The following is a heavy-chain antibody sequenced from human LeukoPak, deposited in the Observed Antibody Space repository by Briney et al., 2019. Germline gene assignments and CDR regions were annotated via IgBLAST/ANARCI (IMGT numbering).Heavy chain of an antibody. Sequence: PSETLSLTCTVSGGSISSSSYYWGWIRQPPGKGLEWIASIYYSPSTYYNPSLKNRVAISVDTSKDQFALKLSSLTAADTAVYYCVIGYNYEQYWGQAALVSVCS. V-gene: IGHV4-39*01. CDR2: IYYSPST. CDR1: GGSISSSSYY. D-gene: IGHD5-24*01. J-gene: IGHJ4*02. CDR3: VIGYNYEQY.